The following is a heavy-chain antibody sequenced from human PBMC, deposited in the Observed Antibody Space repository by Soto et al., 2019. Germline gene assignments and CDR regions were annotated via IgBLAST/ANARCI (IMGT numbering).Heavy chain of an antibody. V-gene: IGHV3-30-3*01. CDR3: ERDLGNNYGPFAY. J-gene: IGHJ4*02. Sequence: XGSLRRKCVASGFTFSNYAMNWVRQAPGKGLDWVAVISYDGSNKYYADSVKGRITISRDNSRNTLYLQMNNLRAEDTAMYYCERDLGNNYGPFAYWGQGTLVTVYS. CDR1: GFTFSNYA. D-gene: IGHD4-17*01. CDR2: ISYDGSNK.